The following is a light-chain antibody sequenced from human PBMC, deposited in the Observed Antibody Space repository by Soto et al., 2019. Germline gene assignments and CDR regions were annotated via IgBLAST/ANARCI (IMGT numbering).Light chain of an antibody. CDR2: GNS. V-gene: IGLV1-40*01. CDR1: SSNIGAGYD. J-gene: IGLJ3*02. CDR3: QSYDRSLSGWV. Sequence: QSVLTQPPSVSGAPGQRVTISCTGTSSNIGAGYDVPWYQQLPGTAPKLLIYGNSNRPSGVPDRLSGSKSGTTASLAIAGLRAEEDEDEYYQSYDRSLSGWVFGGGTKLTVL.